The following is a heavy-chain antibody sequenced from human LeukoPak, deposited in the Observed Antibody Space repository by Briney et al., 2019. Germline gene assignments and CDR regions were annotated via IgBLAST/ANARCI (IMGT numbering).Heavy chain of an antibody. CDR3: ARVIGGFDY. CDR2: IYYSGST. D-gene: IGHD3-10*01. V-gene: IGHV4-39*07. J-gene: IGHJ4*02. CDR1: GGSITSNSYY. Sequence: PSETLSLTCTVSGGSITSNSYYWGWIRQPPGKGLEWIGSIYYSGSTYYNPSLKSRVTISVDTSKNQFSLKLSSVTAADTAVYYCARVIGGFDYWGQGTLVTVSS.